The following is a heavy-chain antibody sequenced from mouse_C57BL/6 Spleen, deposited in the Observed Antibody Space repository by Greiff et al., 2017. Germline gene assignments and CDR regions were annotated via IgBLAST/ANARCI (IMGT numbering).Heavy chain of an antibody. CDR3: ARHEEGYDYVDH. J-gene: IGHJ2*01. CDR2: FYPGRGSI. V-gene: IGHV1-62-2*01. Sequence: VHVKQSGAELVKPGASVKLSCKASGYTFTVYTIRWVQLRSGQGLEWTGWFYPGRGSIKYNEKFKDKATLTADKSSSTVEMERSRLTCEDSAVYFGARHEEGYDYVDHWGEGRTLTVTS. CDR1: GYTFTVYT.